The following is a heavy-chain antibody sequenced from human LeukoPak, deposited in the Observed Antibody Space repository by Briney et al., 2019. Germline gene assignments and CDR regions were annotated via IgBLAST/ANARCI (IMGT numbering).Heavy chain of an antibody. CDR1: GFTFSSYS. J-gene: IGHJ4*02. CDR3: AKDRGSSWYFCDY. V-gene: IGHV3-21*01. CDR2: ISSSSSYI. Sequence: GGSLRLSCAASGFTFSSYSMNWVRQAPGKGLEWVSSISSSSSYIYYADSVKGRFTISRDNAKNSLYLQMNSLRAEDTAVYYCAKDRGSSWYFCDYWGRGTLVTVSS. D-gene: IGHD6-13*01.